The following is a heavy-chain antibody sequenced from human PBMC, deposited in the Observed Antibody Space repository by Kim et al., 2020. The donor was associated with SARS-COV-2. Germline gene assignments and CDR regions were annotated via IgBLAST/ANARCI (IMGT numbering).Heavy chain of an antibody. Sequence: YYAGSVKGRFTISRDNSKNTLCLQMNSLRAEDTAVYYCAKETAGNFYFWDSWGQGTLVTVSS. CDR3: AKETAGNFYFWDS. D-gene: IGHD1-26*01. J-gene: IGHJ5*01. V-gene: IGHV3-23*01.